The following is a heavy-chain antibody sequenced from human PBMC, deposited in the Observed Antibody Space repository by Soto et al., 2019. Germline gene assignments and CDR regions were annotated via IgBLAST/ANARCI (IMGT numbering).Heavy chain of an antibody. CDR3: ARTTAVPNTLRSRYYFDY. D-gene: IGHD4-17*01. J-gene: IGHJ4*02. CDR2: IYYSGTT. V-gene: IGHV4-61*01. Sequence: QVQLQESGPGLLKPSETLSLTCSVSGASVSDKTFYWSWLRQSPGKGLEWIGYIYYSGTTNYNPSLKGRFTISVDTSKNQFSLRLNSVTAADTALYYCARTTAVPNTLRSRYYFDYWGQGRLVTVSS. CDR1: GASVSDKTFY.